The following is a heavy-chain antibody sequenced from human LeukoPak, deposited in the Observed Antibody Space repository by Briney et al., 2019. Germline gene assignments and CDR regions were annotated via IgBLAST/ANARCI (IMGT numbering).Heavy chain of an antibody. J-gene: IGHJ5*02. D-gene: IGHD4-17*01. V-gene: IGHV3-23*01. CDR3: AKPPGTVTPTNWFDP. CDR1: GFTFSSYV. CDR2: ISGSGGST. Sequence: GRSLRLSCAASGFTFSSYVMHWVRQAPGKGLEWVSAISGSGGSTYYADSVKGRFTISRDNSKNTLYLQMNSLRAEDTAVYYCAKPPGTVTPTNWFDPWGQGTLVTVSS.